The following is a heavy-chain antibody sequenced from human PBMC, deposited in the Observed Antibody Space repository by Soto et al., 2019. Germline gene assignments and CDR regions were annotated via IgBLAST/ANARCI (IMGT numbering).Heavy chain of an antibody. J-gene: IGHJ6*02. CDR2: IYYSGST. D-gene: IGHD2-15*01. Sequence: PSETLSLTCTVSGGSISSSSYYWGWIRQPPGKGLEWIGSIYYSGSTYYNPSLKSRVTISVDTSKNQFSLKLSSVTAADTAVYYCASSSSVFFQPRIWGMDVWGQGTTVTVSS. CDR3: ASSSSVFFQPRIWGMDV. CDR1: GGSISSSSYY. V-gene: IGHV4-39*01.